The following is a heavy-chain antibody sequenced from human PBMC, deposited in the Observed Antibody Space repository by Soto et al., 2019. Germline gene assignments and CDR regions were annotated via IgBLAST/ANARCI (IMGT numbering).Heavy chain of an antibody. CDR1: GYAFTTYG. D-gene: IGHD1-1*01. CDR2: ISAPNGNT. CDR3: ARGRYGDY. V-gene: IGHV1-18*01. J-gene: IGHJ4*02. Sequence: QVHLVQSGAEVKKPGASVKVSCKGSGYAFTTYGITWVRQAPGQGLEWMGWISAPNGNTNYAQKLQGRVTVTRDTSTSTASMELRSLRSDDTAVYYCARGRYGDYWGQGALVTVSS.